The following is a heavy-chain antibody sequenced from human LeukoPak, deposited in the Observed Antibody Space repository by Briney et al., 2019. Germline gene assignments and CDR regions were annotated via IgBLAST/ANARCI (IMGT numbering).Heavy chain of an antibody. V-gene: IGHV4-38-2*01. J-gene: IGHJ1*01. CDR3: ARAVDSSGFSSFQH. Sequence: PGGSLRLSCAASGFTFSSYAMSWVRQAPGKGLEWIGSIYHTGSTYYNPSLKSRVTISVDTSKNQFSMRLNSVTAADTAVYYCARAVDSSGFSSFQHWARAPWSPSPQ. D-gene: IGHD3-22*01. CDR2: IYHTGST. CDR1: GFTFSSYA.